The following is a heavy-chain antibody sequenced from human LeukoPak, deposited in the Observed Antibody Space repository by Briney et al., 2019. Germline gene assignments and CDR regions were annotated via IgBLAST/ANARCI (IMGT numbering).Heavy chain of an antibody. CDR2: IYPRDSDT. Sequence: GESLKISCQGSGYSFTTYWIAWVRQMPGKGLEWMAIIYPRDSDTRYSPSFQGQVTISADKSISTAYLQWSSLKASDTAMYYCARPATGAMGAFAVWGQGTMVTVSS. CDR1: GYSFTTYW. CDR3: ARPATGAMGAFAV. V-gene: IGHV5-51*01. J-gene: IGHJ3*01. D-gene: IGHD6-13*01.